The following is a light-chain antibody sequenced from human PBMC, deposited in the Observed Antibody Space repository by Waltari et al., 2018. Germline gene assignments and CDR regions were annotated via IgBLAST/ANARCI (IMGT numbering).Light chain of an antibody. CDR3: ATWDDSLMQGV. CDR1: TSNIRPNY. CDR2: MNN. V-gene: IGLV1-47*01. Sequence: QSVLTQPPSASGTPGQRVTIPCSGRTSNIRPNYLALYQQLPGTAPKLLIYMNNQRPSGVPDRFSGSKSGTSASLAISGLRSEDEADYYCATWDDSLMQGVFGGGTKLTVL. J-gene: IGLJ3*02.